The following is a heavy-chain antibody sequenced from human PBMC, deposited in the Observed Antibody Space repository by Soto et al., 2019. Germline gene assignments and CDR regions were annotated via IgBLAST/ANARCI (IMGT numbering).Heavy chain of an antibody. V-gene: IGHV3-33*01. CDR3: ARDHIALDY. Sequence: GGSLRLSCAASGFTFSSYGMHWARQAPGKGLEWVAVIWYDGSNKYYADSVKGRFTISRDNSKKTVYLQMNSLRAEDTAVYYCARDHIALDYWGQGTQVTVSS. CDR2: IWYDGSNK. CDR1: GFTFSSYG. J-gene: IGHJ4*02. D-gene: IGHD6-13*01.